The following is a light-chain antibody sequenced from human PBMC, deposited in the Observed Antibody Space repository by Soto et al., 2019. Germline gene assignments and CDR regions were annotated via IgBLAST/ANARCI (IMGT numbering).Light chain of an antibody. CDR3: QQNYNKLIT. CDR1: QSISSY. CDR2: AAS. J-gene: IGKJ5*01. Sequence: DIQMNQSPSSISASLVDRVTITRRASQSISSYLNWYQHTKGQAPKVLIYAASSLQSGVPSRFSGSGSGTDFTLTISSLQAEDFATYYCQQNYNKLITFGHGTRLEIK. V-gene: IGKV1-39*01.